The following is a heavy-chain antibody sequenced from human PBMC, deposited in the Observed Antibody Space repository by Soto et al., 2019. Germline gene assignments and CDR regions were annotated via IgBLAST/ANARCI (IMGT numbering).Heavy chain of an antibody. Sequence: VGSLRLSCAASGFTFSNIWMTWVRQVPGKGLEWVGRIKSKTAGGTIDYAAPANGRFTISRDDSKNTVYLQMNSLKTEDTAVYYCTTVGRSGYDDWGRGTLVTVSS. J-gene: IGHJ4*02. V-gene: IGHV3-15*01. CDR1: GFTFSNIW. D-gene: IGHD5-12*01. CDR3: TTVGRSGYDD. CDR2: IKSKTAGGTI.